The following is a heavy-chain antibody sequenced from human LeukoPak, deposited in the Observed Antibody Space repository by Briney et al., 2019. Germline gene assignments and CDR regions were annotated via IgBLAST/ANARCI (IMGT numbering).Heavy chain of an antibody. D-gene: IGHD1-26*01. V-gene: IGHV5-51*01. CDR2: IYPGDSDT. CDR3: ATHSGSYFYYFDN. J-gene: IGHJ4*02. CDR1: GYSFTSYW. Sequence: GESLKISCKGSGYSFTSYWIAWVRQMPGKGLEWMGIIYPGDSDTRYSPSFQGQVTISADKSISTAYLQWSSLKASDTAMYYCATHSGSYFYYFDNRGQGTLVTVSS.